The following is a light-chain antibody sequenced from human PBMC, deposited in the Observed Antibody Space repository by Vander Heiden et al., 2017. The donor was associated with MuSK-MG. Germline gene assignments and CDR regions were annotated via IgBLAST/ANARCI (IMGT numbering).Light chain of an antibody. CDR2: EDS. J-gene: IGLJ3*02. CDR3: YSTDSSANLWV. V-gene: IGLV3-10*01. Sequence: SYELTQPPSVSVSPGQTARITCSGDALPKKYAYWYQQKSGQAPVLVIYEDSKRPSGIPGRFSGSSSGTMATLTISGAQVEDEADYYCYSTDSSANLWVFGEGTKLTIL. CDR1: ALPKKY.